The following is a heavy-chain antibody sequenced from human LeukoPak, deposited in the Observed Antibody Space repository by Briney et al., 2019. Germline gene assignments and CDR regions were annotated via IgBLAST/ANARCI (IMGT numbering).Heavy chain of an antibody. D-gene: IGHD2-21*01. Sequence: GGSLILSCAVSGFTFSTYAMSWVRQAPGKGLEWVSAIGGTGGSTYYTDSVEGRFTISRDNSKNTLCLQMNNLRAEDTAVYYCARRLAQTKGFDYWGQGTLVTVSS. CDR1: GFTFSTYA. V-gene: IGHV3-23*01. CDR2: IGGTGGST. J-gene: IGHJ4*02. CDR3: ARRLAQTKGFDY.